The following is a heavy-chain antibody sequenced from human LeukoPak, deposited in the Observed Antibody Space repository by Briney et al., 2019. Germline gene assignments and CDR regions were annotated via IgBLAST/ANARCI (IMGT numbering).Heavy chain of an antibody. V-gene: IGHV1-8*01. CDR1: GYTFTNYD. CDR2: MNPNSGNS. J-gene: IGHJ6*02. D-gene: IGHD3-9*01. Sequence: SVKVSFKPSGYTFTNYDINWVRQATGQGLDWMGWMNPNSGNSGYAHKVHGRVTMTRSTSISTAYMELSSMRSEDTAVYYCTRGHAYYDILTGHSIYGMDVWGQATTVTVSS. CDR3: TRGHAYYDILTGHSIYGMDV.